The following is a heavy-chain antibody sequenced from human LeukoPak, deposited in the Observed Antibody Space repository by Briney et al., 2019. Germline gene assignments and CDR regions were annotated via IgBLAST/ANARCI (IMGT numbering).Heavy chain of an antibody. CDR1: GFTFSRCA. J-gene: IGHJ6*02. CDR2: ISASGGST. D-gene: IGHD3-3*01. CDR3: AKVFPYYDFWSGYPDYYYYGMDV. V-gene: IGHV3-23*01. Sequence: GGSLRLSCAASGFTFSRCAMTWVRQAPGKGLEWVSAISASGGSTDYADSVKGRFTISRDNSKNTLYLQMNSLRAEDTAVYYCAKVFPYYDFWSGYPDYYYYGMDVWGQGTTVTVSS.